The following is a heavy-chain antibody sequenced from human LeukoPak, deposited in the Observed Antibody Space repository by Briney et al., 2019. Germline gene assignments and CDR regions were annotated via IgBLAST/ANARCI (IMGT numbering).Heavy chain of an antibody. J-gene: IGHJ4*02. Sequence: GGSLRISCEVSGFRLTTYGTHWVRQAPGKGLEWVAYIPFDGSDEYYVDSVKGRFSISRDNSKNTLFLQMNSLRAEDTAVYYCARDFTTGSPGYWGQGTLVTVSS. CDR3: ARDFTTGSPGY. CDR1: GFRLTTYG. V-gene: IGHV3-30*02. D-gene: IGHD2-15*01. CDR2: IPFDGSDE.